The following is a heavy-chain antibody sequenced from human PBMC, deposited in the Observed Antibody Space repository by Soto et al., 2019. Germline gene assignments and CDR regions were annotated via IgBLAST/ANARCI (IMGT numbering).Heavy chain of an antibody. CDR2: ISRDSTYM. Sequence: EVQLVESGGGLVKPGGSLRLSCAASGFTFSSYNMNWVRQAPGKGLEWVSSISRDSTYMYYADSVRGRFTISRDNAKKSVFLQMDSLSGDDTAVYYCARDPYDFWSGPDSWGQGILVTVSS. J-gene: IGHJ4*02. CDR1: GFTFSSYN. V-gene: IGHV3-21*02. D-gene: IGHD3-3*01. CDR3: ARDPYDFWSGPDS.